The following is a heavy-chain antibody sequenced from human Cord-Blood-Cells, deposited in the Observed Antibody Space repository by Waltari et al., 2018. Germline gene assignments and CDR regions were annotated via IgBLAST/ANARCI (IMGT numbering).Heavy chain of an antibody. CDR2: ISYDGSNK. CDR3: AKDAQGTFDY. J-gene: IGHJ4*02. CDR1: GFTFSSYG. V-gene: IGHV3-30*18. Sequence: QVQLVESGGGVVQPGRSLRLSCAASGFTFSSYGMHWVRQAPGKGLGWVAVISYDGSNKYYADSGKGRFTISRDNSKNTLYLQMNSLRAEDTAVYYCAKDAQGTFDYWGQGTLVTVSS.